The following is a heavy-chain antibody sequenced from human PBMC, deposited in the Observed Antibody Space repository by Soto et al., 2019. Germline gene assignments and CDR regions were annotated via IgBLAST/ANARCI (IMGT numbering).Heavy chain of an antibody. CDR3: ARDCPQEFYGSGSFDY. CDR1: GFTFSSYW. J-gene: IGHJ4*02. D-gene: IGHD3-10*01. Sequence: GGSLRLSCAASGFTFSSYWMSWVRQAPGKGLEWVANIKQDGSEKYYVDSVKGRFTISRDNAKNSLYLQMNSLRAEDTAVYYCARDCPQEFYGSGSFDYWGQGTLVTVSS. V-gene: IGHV3-7*01. CDR2: IKQDGSEK.